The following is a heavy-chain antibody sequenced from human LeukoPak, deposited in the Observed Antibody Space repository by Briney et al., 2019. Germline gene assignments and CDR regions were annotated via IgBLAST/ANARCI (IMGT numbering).Heavy chain of an antibody. CDR3: AGLSPTAAGDY. V-gene: IGHV4-59*08. CDR2: IYYSGST. CDR1: GGSISSYY. D-gene: IGHD6-13*01. J-gene: IGHJ4*02. Sequence: SETLSLTCTVSGGSISSYYWSWIRQPPGKGLEWIGYIYYSGSTNYNPSLKSRVTISVDTSKNQFSLKLSSVTAADTAVYYGAGLSPTAAGDYWGQGTLVTVSS.